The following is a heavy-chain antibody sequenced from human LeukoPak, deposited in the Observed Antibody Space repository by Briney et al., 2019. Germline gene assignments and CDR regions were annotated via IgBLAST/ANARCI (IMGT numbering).Heavy chain of an antibody. Sequence: PGGSLRLSCAASGFTFSSCAMSWVRQAPGKGLEWVSAISGSGGSTYYAGSVKGRFTISRDNSKNTLFLQMSGLRAEDTAVYYCAKGTYSSSPRDNWGQGTLVTVSS. V-gene: IGHV3-23*01. J-gene: IGHJ4*02. CDR1: GFTFSSCA. CDR2: ISGSGGST. CDR3: AKGTYSSSPRDN. D-gene: IGHD6-6*01.